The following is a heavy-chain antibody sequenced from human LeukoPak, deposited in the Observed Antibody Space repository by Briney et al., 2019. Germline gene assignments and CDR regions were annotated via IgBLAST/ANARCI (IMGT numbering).Heavy chain of an antibody. CDR3: ARGPGIFTYHYDKRWANFDY. J-gene: IGHJ4*02. CDR1: GYTVTDYY. Sequence: ASVKVSCKASGYTVTDYYMHWVRQAPGQGLEWMGWINPNSGGTNYAQKFQGRVTMTRDTSISTAYMELSRLRSDDTAVYYCARGPGIFTYHYDKRWANFDYWGQGTLVTVSS. V-gene: IGHV1-2*02. CDR2: INPNSGGT. D-gene: IGHD3-22*01.